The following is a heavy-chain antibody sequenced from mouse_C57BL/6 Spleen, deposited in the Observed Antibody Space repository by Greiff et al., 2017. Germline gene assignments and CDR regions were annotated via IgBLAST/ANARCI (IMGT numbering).Heavy chain of an antibody. J-gene: IGHJ4*01. D-gene: IGHD2-2*01. CDR2: INPNNGGT. CDR3: ARGGLRRNYAMDD. V-gene: IGHV1-26*01. Sequence: EVQLQQSGPELVKPGASVKISCKASGYTFTDYYMNWVKQSHGKSLEWIGDINPNNGGTSYNQKFKGKATLTVDKSSSTAYMELRSLTSEDSAVYYCARGGLRRNYAMDDWGQGTSVTVSS. CDR1: GYTFTDYY.